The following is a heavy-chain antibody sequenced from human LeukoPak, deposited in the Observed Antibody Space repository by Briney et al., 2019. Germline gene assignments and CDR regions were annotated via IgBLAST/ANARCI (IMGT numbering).Heavy chain of an antibody. Sequence: GESLKISCKGSGYSFTSYWIGWVRQMPGKGLEWMGIIYPGDSDTRYSPSFQGQVTISADKSISTAYLQWSSLKASDTAMYYCARQYCSSTSCDTRGMDVWGRGTTVTVSS. J-gene: IGHJ6*02. D-gene: IGHD2-2*02. CDR1: GYSFTSYW. V-gene: IGHV5-51*01. CDR3: ARQYCSSTSCDTRGMDV. CDR2: IYPGDSDT.